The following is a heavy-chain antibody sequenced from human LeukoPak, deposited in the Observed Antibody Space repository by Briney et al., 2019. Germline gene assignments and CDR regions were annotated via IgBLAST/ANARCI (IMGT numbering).Heavy chain of an antibody. CDR1: GYTFTSYD. CDR2: MNPNSGNT. Sequence: ASVKVSCKASGYTFTSYDINWVRQATAQGVEWMGWMNPNSGNTGYAQKFQGRVTITRNTSISTAYMDLDRVKSDDTAVYFCARSIVGGTPIDYWGQGTLVTVSS. CDR3: ARSIVGGTPIDY. J-gene: IGHJ4*02. D-gene: IGHD1-26*01. V-gene: IGHV1-8*03.